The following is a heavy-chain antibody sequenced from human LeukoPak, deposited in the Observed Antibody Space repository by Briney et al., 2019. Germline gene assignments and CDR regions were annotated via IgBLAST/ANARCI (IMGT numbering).Heavy chain of an antibody. J-gene: IGHJ6*03. V-gene: IGHV3-20*04. D-gene: IGHD2-15*01. CDR2: INWNGGST. CDR3: ARADIVVVVAANYYYMDV. CDR1: GFTFDDYG. Sequence: GGSMRLXCAASGFTFDDYGMSWVRQAPGKGLEWVSGINWNGGSTGYADSVKGRFTISRDNAKNSLYLQMNSLRAEDTALYYCARADIVVVVAANYYYMDVWGKGTTVTVSS.